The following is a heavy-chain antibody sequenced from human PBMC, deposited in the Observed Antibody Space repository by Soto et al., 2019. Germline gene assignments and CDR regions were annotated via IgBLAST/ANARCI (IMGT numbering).Heavy chain of an antibody. J-gene: IGHJ6*02. D-gene: IGHD3-10*01. CDR1: GFTFSRYS. Sequence: GVSLRLSCSASGFTFSRYSMHWVRQAPGKELEYVSPISTNGGSTHYADSVKGRFTISRDNSKNTQYLQMSSLRADDTAVYYCAKDHPSGSYYGPSYYYYGMDVWGQGTTVTVSS. CDR3: AKDHPSGSYYGPSYYYYGMDV. V-gene: IGHV3-64D*06. CDR2: ISTNGGST.